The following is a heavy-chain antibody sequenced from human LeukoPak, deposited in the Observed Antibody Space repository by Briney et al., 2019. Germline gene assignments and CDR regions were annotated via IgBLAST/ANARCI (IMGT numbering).Heavy chain of an antibody. CDR3: ARGAWAVGYYGMDV. J-gene: IGHJ6*02. CDR1: GYTFTSYG. V-gene: IGHV1-18*01. Sequence: ASVTVSRKASGYTFTSYGISWVRQAPGQGLEWRGWSSAYYGNTNYAQKLKGSVTMTTDTSTSTANMQLRSLRSDDTAVYYCARGAWAVGYYGMDVWGQGTTVTVSS. D-gene: IGHD1-26*01. CDR2: SSAYYGNT.